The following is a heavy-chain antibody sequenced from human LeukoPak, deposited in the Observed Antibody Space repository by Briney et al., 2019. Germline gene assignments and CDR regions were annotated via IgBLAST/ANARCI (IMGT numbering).Heavy chain of an antibody. CDR2: IWYDGSKQ. V-gene: IGHV3-33*01. CDR1: GFTFSSNG. Sequence: SGGSLRLSCAASGFTFSSNGMHWVRQAPGKGLEWVAVIWYDGSKQYYGDPVKGRFTISRDNSKNTLYLQMNSLRAEDTAVYYCARDGGLLWFGEFPLFDYWGQGTLVTVSS. J-gene: IGHJ4*02. D-gene: IGHD3-10*01. CDR3: ARDGGLLWFGEFPLFDY.